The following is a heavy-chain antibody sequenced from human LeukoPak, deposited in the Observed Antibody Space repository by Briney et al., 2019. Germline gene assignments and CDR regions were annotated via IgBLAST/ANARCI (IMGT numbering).Heavy chain of an antibody. CDR1: GLTFRTTW. Sequence: GGSLRLSCAPSGLTFRTTWMHWVRQAPGKGLMWVSRMNGEGTTIDYADSVKGRFTVSRDYAKNTLFLQMNNLRTEDTALYFCATARNFRFEYWGQGSLVIVSA. D-gene: IGHD1-7*01. CDR2: MNGEGTTI. CDR3: ATARNFRFEY. V-gene: IGHV3-74*01. J-gene: IGHJ4*02.